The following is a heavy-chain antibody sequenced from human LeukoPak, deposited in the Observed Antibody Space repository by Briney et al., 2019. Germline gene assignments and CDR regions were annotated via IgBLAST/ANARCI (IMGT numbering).Heavy chain of an antibody. D-gene: IGHD6-6*01. V-gene: IGHV3-11*04. CDR2: ISNSGRTI. J-gene: IGHJ6*03. Sequence: GGSLRLSCAASGFTFSDHYMSWIRQAPGKGLEWVSYISNSGRTIYYADSVNGRFIISRENANDSLYLQTNSLRDEDTAVYYCARVIATRPHYYYYMDVWGKGTTVTVSS. CDR1: GFTFSDHY. CDR3: ARVIATRPHYYYYMDV.